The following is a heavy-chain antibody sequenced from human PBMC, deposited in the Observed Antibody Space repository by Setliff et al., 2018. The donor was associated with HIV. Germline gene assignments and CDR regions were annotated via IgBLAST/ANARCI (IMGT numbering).Heavy chain of an antibody. V-gene: IGHV3-23*01. Sequence: LRLSCAASGFTFSNYAMSWVRQAPGKGLEWVSGIGGDGGITYYTDSVKGRFTISRDNSRNTLFLQMNSLRAEDTAIYYCAKDPYYDILTGYYKYFHHWGQGTLVTVSS. CDR1: GFTFSNYA. CDR2: IGGDGGIT. D-gene: IGHD3-9*01. J-gene: IGHJ1*01. CDR3: AKDPYYDILTGYYKYFHH.